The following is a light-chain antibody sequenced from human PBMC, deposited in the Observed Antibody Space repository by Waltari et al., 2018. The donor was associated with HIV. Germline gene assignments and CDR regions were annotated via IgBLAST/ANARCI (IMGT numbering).Light chain of an antibody. V-gene: IGLV2-14*01. J-gene: IGLJ1*01. CDR1: NSDFGYFNY. CDR3: NSFSTSNTYV. Sequence: QSALTQPASVSGSPGQSITISCTGTNSDFGYFNYFSWYQQHPGKAPKVIIYEVNNRPSGVSNHFSGSKSGYTASLTISGLRAEDEADYYCNSFSTSNTYVFGTGTRVTVL. CDR2: EVN.